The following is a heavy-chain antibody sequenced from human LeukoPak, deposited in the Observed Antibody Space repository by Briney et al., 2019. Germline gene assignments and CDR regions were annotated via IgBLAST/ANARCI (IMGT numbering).Heavy chain of an antibody. Sequence: ASVKVSCKASGYTFTSYGISWVRQAPGQGLEWTGWISAYNGNTNYAQKLQGRVTMTTDTSTSTAYMELRSLRSDDTAVYYCARLIVAAMRFDYWGQGTLVTVSS. V-gene: IGHV1-18*04. J-gene: IGHJ4*02. CDR3: ARLIVAAMRFDY. CDR1: GYTFTSYG. CDR2: ISAYNGNT. D-gene: IGHD2-15*01.